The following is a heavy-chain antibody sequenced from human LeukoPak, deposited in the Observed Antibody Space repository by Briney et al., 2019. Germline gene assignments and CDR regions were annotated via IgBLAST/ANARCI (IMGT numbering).Heavy chain of an antibody. Sequence: SETLSLTCPVSGGSISTYYWSWIRQPPGKGLEWIGYMYYSGSTNYNPSLKSRVTISVDTSKNQFSLKLSSVTAADTAVYYCATTMVRGVMGPYYFDYWGQGTLVTVSS. CDR2: MYYSGST. CDR1: GGSISTYY. J-gene: IGHJ4*02. D-gene: IGHD3-10*01. V-gene: IGHV4-59*01. CDR3: ATTMVRGVMGPYYFDY.